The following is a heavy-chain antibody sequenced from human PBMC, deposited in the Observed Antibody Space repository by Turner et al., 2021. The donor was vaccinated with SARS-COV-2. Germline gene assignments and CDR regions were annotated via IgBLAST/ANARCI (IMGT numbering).Heavy chain of an antibody. CDR3: AKTHASYCSGGSCYSGYFDY. V-gene: IGHV3-30*18. J-gene: IGHJ4*02. CDR2: ILYDGSNK. CDR1: GFTFSGYG. D-gene: IGHD2-15*01. Sequence: QVQLVESGGGVVQPGRSLRLSCAASGFTFSGYGMHWVRQAPGKGLEWVAVILYDGSNKYYADSVKGRFTISRDNSKNTLYLQMNSLRAEDTAVYYCAKTHASYCSGGSCYSGYFDYWGQGTLVTVSS.